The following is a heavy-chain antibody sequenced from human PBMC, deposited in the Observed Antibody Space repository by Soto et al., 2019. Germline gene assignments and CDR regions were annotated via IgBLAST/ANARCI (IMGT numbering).Heavy chain of an antibody. V-gene: IGHV3-48*01. Sequence: PGGSLRLSCAASGFTFSNYNMNWVRQAPGKGLEWVSYITSSSSAIYYADSVKGRFTISRDNAKNSLYLQMNSLRAEDSAVYYCVARDAFDIWGQGTMVTVS. J-gene: IGHJ3*02. CDR3: VARDAFDI. D-gene: IGHD5-12*01. CDR1: GFTFSNYN. CDR2: ITSSSSAI.